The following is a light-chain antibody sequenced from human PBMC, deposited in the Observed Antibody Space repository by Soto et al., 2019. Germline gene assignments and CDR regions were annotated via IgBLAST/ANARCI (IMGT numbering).Light chain of an antibody. V-gene: IGKV1-39*01. J-gene: IGKJ2*01. CDR1: QILSSY. CDR3: QQVYTTPRT. CDR2: AAS. Sequence: DIQMTQSPSSLSASVGDRVTITCRSSQILSSYLNWYQQKPGKAPKLLIYAASTLHRGVPSRFSGSESGTDFTLTISSLQPDDSATYYCQQVYTTPRTFGQGTKLEIK.